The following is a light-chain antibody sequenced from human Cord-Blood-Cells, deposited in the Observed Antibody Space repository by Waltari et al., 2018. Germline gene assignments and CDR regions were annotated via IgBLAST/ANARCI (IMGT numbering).Light chain of an antibody. CDR2: EVS. Sequence: QSALTQPASVSGSPGQSITISCTGTSSDVGGYNYVSWYQQHPGKAPQLSIYEVSNRPSGVSTRFSGSKSCNTASLTISGLQAEDEADYYCSSYTSSSTLVFGGGTKLTVL. J-gene: IGLJ2*01. CDR1: SSDVGGYNY. V-gene: IGLV2-14*01. CDR3: SSYTSSSTLV.